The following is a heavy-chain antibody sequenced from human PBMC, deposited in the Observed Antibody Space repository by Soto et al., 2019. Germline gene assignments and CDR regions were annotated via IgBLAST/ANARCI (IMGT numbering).Heavy chain of an antibody. Sequence: AGGSLRLSCAASGFTFSSYAMSWVRQAPGKGLEWVSAISGSGGSTYYADSVKGRFTISRDNSKNTLYLQMNSLRAEDTAVYYCARSAVPWLQSSLPDYWGQGTLVTVSS. D-gene: IGHD2-2*01. V-gene: IGHV3-23*01. CDR1: GFTFSSYA. CDR3: ARSAVPWLQSSLPDY. CDR2: ISGSGGST. J-gene: IGHJ4*02.